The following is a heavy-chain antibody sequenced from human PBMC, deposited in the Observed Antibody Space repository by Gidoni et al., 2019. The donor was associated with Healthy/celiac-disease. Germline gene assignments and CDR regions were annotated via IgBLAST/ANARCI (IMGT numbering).Heavy chain of an antibody. D-gene: IGHD6-19*01. J-gene: IGHJ6*02. CDR3: ARPYSSGWYAYYYGMDV. CDR1: GFTFSSYS. CDR2: ISSSSSYI. V-gene: IGHV3-21*01. Sequence: EVQLVESGGGLVKPGGSLRLSCAASGFTFSSYSMNWVRQAPGKGLEWVSSISSSSSYIYDADSVKGRFTISRDNAKNSLYLQMNSLRAEDTAVYYCARPYSSGWYAYYYGMDVWGQGTTVTVSS.